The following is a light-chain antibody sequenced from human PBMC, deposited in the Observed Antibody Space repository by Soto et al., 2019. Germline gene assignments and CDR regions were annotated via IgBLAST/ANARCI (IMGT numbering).Light chain of an antibody. CDR3: CSYAGSSTVV. Sequence: ALIQPASASGSPGQSITISCTGTSSDVGSYNLVSWYQQHPGKAPKLMIYEVSKRPSGVSNRFSGSKSGNTASLTISGLQAEDEADYYCCSYAGSSTVVFGGGTKLTVL. V-gene: IGLV2-23*02. J-gene: IGLJ2*01. CDR1: SSDVGSYNL. CDR2: EVS.